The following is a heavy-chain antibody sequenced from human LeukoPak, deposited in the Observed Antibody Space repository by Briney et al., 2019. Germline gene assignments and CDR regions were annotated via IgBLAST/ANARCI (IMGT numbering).Heavy chain of an antibody. CDR2: ITGSGGST. CDR3: AKAASDARDW. CDR1: GFTFNTYA. Sequence: GGSLRLSCAASGFTFNTYALSWVRQAPGKGLEWVSAITGSGGSTYYANSVKGRFTISRDNSKNTLYLQVNSLRAEDTAVYYCAKAASDARDWWGQGTLVTVSS. D-gene: IGHD2-21*01. V-gene: IGHV3-23*01. J-gene: IGHJ4*02.